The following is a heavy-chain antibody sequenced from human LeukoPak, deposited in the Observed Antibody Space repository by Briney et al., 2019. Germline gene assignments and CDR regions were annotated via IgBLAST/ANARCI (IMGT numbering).Heavy chain of an antibody. CDR1: GYSISSGYY. D-gene: IGHD3-10*01. CDR3: ARGGSGSYIDAFDI. V-gene: IGHV4-38-2*02. CDR2: IYHSGNP. Sequence: SETLSLTCTVSGYSISSGYYWGWIRQPPGKGLEWIGCIYHSGNPYYNPSLKSRVTISVDTSKNQFSLKLTSMTAADTVVYYCARGGSGSYIDAFDIWGQGTMVTVSS. J-gene: IGHJ3*02.